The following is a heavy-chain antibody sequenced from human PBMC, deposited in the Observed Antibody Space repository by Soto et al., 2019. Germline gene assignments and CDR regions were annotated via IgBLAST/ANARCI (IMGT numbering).Heavy chain of an antibody. CDR2: IYYTGST. CDR3: AKYRRTEEEGFTLDS. J-gene: IGHJ4*02. V-gene: IGHV4-59*01. CDR1: GDSIKNYY. Sequence: TETLSLTCTVSGDSIKNYYWSWIRQPPGKRLEWIGYIYYTGSTTYNPSLESRVTMSVDTSKNQFSLKLSSVNAADTAVYYCAKYRRTEEEGFTLDSWGRGTLVT. D-gene: IGHD2-2*01.